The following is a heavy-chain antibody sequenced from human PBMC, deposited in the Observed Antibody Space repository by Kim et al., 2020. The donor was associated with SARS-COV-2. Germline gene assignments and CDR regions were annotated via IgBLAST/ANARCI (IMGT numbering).Heavy chain of an antibody. J-gene: IGHJ4*02. D-gene: IGHD6-13*01. CDR1: GGSISSYY. Sequence: SETLSLTCTVSGGSISSYYWSWIRQPPGKRLEWIGYIYYSGSPNYNPSLKSRVTISVDTSKNQFSLKLSSVTAADTAVYYCARAGSGIAAADHWGQGTLVTVSS. V-gene: IGHV4-59*01. CDR3: ARAGSGIAAADH. CDR2: IYYSGSP.